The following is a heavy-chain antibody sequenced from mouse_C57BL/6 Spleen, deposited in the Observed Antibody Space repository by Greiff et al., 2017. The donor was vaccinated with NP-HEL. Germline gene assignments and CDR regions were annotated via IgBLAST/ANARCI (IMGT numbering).Heavy chain of an antibody. D-gene: IGHD2-2*01. J-gene: IGHJ2*01. Sequence: QVQLQQSGAELVRPGASVKLSCKASGYTFTDYYINWVKQRPGQGLEWIARIYPGSGNTYYNEKFKGKATLTAEKSSSTAYMQLSSLTSEDSAVYFCAREGYGLYYFDYWGQGTTLTVSS. CDR1: GYTFTDYY. CDR3: AREGYGLYYFDY. CDR2: IYPGSGNT. V-gene: IGHV1-76*01.